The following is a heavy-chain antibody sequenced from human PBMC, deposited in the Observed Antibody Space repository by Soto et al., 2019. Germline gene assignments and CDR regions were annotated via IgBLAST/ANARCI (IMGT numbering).Heavy chain of an antibody. CDR3: ARDGEGSGIYYLDAFDI. CDR1: VGCISTYY. Sequence: PSETLSLACTFCVGCISTYYWGWIRHPPGKGLEWIGYIYYSGSTNYNPSLKSRVAISVDTSKNQFSLKLSSVTAADTVVYYCARDGEGSGIYYLDAFDIWGQGTMVTVS. D-gene: IGHD3-10*01. V-gene: IGHV4-59*01. J-gene: IGHJ3*02. CDR2: IYYSGST.